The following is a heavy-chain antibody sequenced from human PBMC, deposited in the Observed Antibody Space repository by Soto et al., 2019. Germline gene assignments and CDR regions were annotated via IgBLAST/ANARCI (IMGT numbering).Heavy chain of an antibody. J-gene: IGHJ4*02. CDR2: ISGSADVM. CDR1: GFTFNSYA. Sequence: PGGSLRLSCAVSGFTFNSYAMTWVRQAPGKGLEWVSSISGSADVMYYADSVKGRFIISRDNSKMTLSLQLNSLSAEDTGVYYCAKYRSSSSGAEGFDYWGQGALVTVSS. D-gene: IGHD2-15*01. CDR3: AKYRSSSSGAEGFDY. V-gene: IGHV3-23*01.